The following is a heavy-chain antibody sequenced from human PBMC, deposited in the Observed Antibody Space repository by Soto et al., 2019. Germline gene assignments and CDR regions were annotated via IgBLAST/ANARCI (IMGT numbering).Heavy chain of an antibody. CDR2: IHYTGNT. CDR3: ARLHFYDFRRPSVPMDV. CDR1: GGSVSSGTYQ. V-gene: IGHV4-61*03. J-gene: IGHJ6*02. Sequence: SETLSLTCTVSGGSVSSGTYQWSWIRQSPGKGLEWIGHIHYTGNTNNNPSLKSRVSISVDTSKNHFSLKLTSVTAADTALYFCARLHFYDFRRPSVPMDVCGQGPAVPVFS. D-gene: IGHD3-3*01.